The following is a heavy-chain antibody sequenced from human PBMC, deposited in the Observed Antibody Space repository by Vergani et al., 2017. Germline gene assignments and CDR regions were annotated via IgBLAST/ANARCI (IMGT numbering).Heavy chain of an antibody. V-gene: IGHV3-21*01. CDR2: ISSSSSYI. J-gene: IGHJ3*02. CDR1: GFTFSSYS. D-gene: IGHD3-9*01. Sequence: EVQLVESGGGLVKPGGSLRLSCAASGFTFSSYSMNWVRQAPGKGLEWVSSISSSSSYIYYADSVKGRFTISRDNAKNSLYLQMNSLRAEDTAVYYCARDLYSRLLTVTACDIWGQGTMVTVSS. CDR3: ARDLYSRLLTVTACDI.